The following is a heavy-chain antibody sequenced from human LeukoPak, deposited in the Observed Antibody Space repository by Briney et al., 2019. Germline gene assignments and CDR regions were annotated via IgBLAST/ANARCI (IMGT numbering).Heavy chain of an antibody. Sequence: GGSLRLSCAASGFTFSSYAMHWVRQAPGKGLEWVAVIWYDGSNKYYADSVKGRFTISRDNSKNTLYLQMNSLRAEDTAVYYCAKDYYGPSGGIDYWGQGTLVTVSS. D-gene: IGHD3-10*01. CDR2: IWYDGSNK. V-gene: IGHV3-33*06. CDR3: AKDYYGPSGGIDY. CDR1: GFTFSSYA. J-gene: IGHJ4*02.